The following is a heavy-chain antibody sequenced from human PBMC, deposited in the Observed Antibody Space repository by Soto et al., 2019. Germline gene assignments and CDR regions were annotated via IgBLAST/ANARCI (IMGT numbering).Heavy chain of an antibody. J-gene: IGHJ2*01. V-gene: IGHV5-51*01. D-gene: IGHD3-10*01. CDR2: IYPGNSDT. CDR3: ARRGGATEWFFDL. CDR1: GYTFSGHW. Sequence: GESLKISCEASGYTFSGHWIAWLRQLPGKRLECLGTIYPGNSDTRYSPSFQGQVTISADKSLSTTYLQLTSLKTSDSGIYFCARRGGATEWFFDLWGRGTLVTVSS.